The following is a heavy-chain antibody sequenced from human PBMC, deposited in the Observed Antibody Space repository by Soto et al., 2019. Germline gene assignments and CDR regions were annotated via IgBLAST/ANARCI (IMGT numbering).Heavy chain of an antibody. CDR3: ARAVDVGYYEY. CDR1: GDSISRDYH. J-gene: IGHJ4*02. D-gene: IGHD3-22*01. Sequence: SETLSLTCAVSGDSISRDYHSSWLRQPPGKGLEWVASIYPSGTTYYNPSLTSRVTISVDIFKNQFSLKLTSVTAAYSGVYYCARAVDVGYYEYFGQGTLVTVSS. CDR2: IYPSGTT. V-gene: IGHV4-38-2*01.